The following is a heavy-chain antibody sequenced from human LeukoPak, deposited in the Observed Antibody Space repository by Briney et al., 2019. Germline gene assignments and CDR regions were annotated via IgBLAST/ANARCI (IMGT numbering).Heavy chain of an antibody. CDR3: ARDRGDWDAFDI. V-gene: IGHV1-2*02. J-gene: IGHJ3*02. CDR2: INPNSGGT. D-gene: IGHD3-10*01. Sequence: ASVKVSCKASGYTFPSYGISWVRQAPGQGLEWMGWINPNSGGTNYAQKFQGRVTMTRDTSITTAYMELSRLRSDDTAVYYCARDRGDWDAFDIWGQGTMVTVSS. CDR1: GYTFPSYG.